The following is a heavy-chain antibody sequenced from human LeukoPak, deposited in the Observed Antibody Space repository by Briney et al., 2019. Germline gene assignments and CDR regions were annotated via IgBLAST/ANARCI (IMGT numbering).Heavy chain of an antibody. CDR3: ARRQDTAIEKGFDY. D-gene: IGHD5-18*01. Sequence: GGSLRLSCAASGFTFSSYSMNWVRQAPGKGLEWVSYISSSSSTIYYADSVKGRFTISRDNAKNSLYLQMNSLRAEDTAVYYCARRQDTAIEKGFDYWGQGTLVTVSS. CDR1: GFTFSSYS. J-gene: IGHJ4*02. CDR2: ISSSSSTI. V-gene: IGHV3-48*01.